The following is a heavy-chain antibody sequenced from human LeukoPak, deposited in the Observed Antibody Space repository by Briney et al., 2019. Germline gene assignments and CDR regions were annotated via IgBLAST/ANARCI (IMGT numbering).Heavy chain of an antibody. D-gene: IGHD5-18*01. CDR1: GFTFSSYT. CDR3: AKDNGGRVDTAMVASILDY. J-gene: IGHJ4*02. V-gene: IGHV3-23*01. CDR2: ISGSGGST. Sequence: GGSLRLSCAASGFTFSSYTMNWVRQAPGKGLEWVSAISGSGGSTYYADSVKGRFTISRDNSKNTLYLQMNSLRAEDTAVYYCAKDNGGRVDTAMVASILDYWGQGTLVTVSS.